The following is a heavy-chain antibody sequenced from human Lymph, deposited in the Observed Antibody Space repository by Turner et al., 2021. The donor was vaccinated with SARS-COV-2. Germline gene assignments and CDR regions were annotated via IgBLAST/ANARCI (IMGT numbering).Heavy chain of an antibody. J-gene: IGHJ4*02. D-gene: IGHD6-6*01. CDR2: IIPIFGTA. Sequence: QVQLVQSGAEVKKPGSSVKVSCKASGGTFSTYTISWVRQAPGQGLEWMGGIIPIFGTANYAQKFQGRVTSTADESTSTAYMELSSLRSEDTAVYYCTRGETIAAHYDYWGQGTLVTVSS. CDR3: TRGETIAAHYDY. CDR1: GGTFSTYT. V-gene: IGHV1-69*01.